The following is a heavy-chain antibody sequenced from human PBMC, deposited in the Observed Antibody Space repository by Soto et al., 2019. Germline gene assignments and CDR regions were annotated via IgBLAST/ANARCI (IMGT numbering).Heavy chain of an antibody. J-gene: IGHJ6*02. Sequence: EVQLVESGGGLVQPGRSLRLSCAASGFTFDDYAMHWVRQAPGKGLEGVSGISWNSGSIGYADSVKGRFTISRDNAKNSLYLQMNSLRAEDTALYYCAKDVGHCSGGSCYSRYYGMDVWGQGTTVTVSS. CDR3: AKDVGHCSGGSCYSRYYGMDV. CDR2: ISWNSGSI. D-gene: IGHD2-15*01. CDR1: GFTFDDYA. V-gene: IGHV3-9*01.